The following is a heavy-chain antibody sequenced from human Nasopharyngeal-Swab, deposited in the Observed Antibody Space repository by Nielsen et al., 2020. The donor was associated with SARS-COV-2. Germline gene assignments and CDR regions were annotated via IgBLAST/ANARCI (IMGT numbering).Heavy chain of an antibody. Sequence: GESLKISCAASGFIFSAYAIHWVRQASGKGLEWVGRIRDKDHNYATTYGASVQGRFTISRDDSKNTAFLKMDSLKTEDTALYYCTTDFYFDYWCQGTLVTVSS. CDR3: TTDFYFDY. CDR2: IRDKDHNYAT. J-gene: IGHJ4*02. CDR1: GFIFSAYA. V-gene: IGHV3-73*01.